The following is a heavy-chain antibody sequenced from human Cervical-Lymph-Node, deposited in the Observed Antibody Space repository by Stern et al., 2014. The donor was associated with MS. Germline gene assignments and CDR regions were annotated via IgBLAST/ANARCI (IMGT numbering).Heavy chain of an antibody. V-gene: IGHV7-4-1*02. J-gene: IGHJ5*02. CDR2: INTNTWHP. CDR3: ARSLPRGYRINWFDP. Sequence: QVQLVQSGSELTKPGASVKVSCKASGYTFTTHAMNWVRQAPGQGLEWLGWINTNTWHPTYAQGFTGRFVFSLDTSVSTAYLQISSLSAEDTAVYYCARSLPRGYRINWFDPWGQGTLVTVSS. CDR1: GYTFTTHA. D-gene: IGHD3-22*01.